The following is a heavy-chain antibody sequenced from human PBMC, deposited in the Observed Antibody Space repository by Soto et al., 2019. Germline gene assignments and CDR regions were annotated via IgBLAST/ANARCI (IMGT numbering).Heavy chain of an antibody. J-gene: IGHJ6*02. CDR2: ISYDESIK. CDR3: AKDRAVVPGTYYYYGMDV. D-gene: IGHD2-15*01. Sequence: PGGSLRLSCAAAGFTFSSYGMHWVRKAPGKGLEWLAVISYDESIKYFSDSVKGRFSITRDNAKNTLYLQMNSLRAEDTAVYYCAKDRAVVPGTYYYYGMDVWGQGTTVTVSS. V-gene: IGHV3-30*18. CDR1: GFTFSSYG.